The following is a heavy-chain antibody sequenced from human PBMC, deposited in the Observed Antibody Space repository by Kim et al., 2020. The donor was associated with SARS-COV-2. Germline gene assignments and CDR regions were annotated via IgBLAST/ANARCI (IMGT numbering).Heavy chain of an antibody. CDR3: ARENMEPITMVQGVTGWAI. D-gene: IGHD3-10*01. CDR1: GGTFSSHA. Sequence: SVKVSCKASGGTFSSHAISWVRQAPGQGLEWMGGIIPIFGTANYAQKFQGRVTITADESTSTAYMELSSLRSEDTAVYYCARENMEPITMVQGVTGWAIWGQGTMVTVSS. V-gene: IGHV1-69*13. J-gene: IGHJ3*02. CDR2: IIPIFGTA.